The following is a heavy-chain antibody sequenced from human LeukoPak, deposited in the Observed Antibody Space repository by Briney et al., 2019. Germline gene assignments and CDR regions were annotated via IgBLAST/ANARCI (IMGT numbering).Heavy chain of an antibody. J-gene: IGHJ6*04. Sequence: GGSLRLSCAASGFTFSSYAMHWVRQAPGKGLEWVAVISYDGSNKYYADSVKGRFTISRDNSKNTLYLQMNSLRAKDTAVYYCARDWGSGWYYYYGMDVWGKGTTVTVSS. CDR1: GFTFSSYA. CDR2: ISYDGSNK. V-gene: IGHV3-30*04. D-gene: IGHD6-19*01. CDR3: ARDWGSGWYYYYGMDV.